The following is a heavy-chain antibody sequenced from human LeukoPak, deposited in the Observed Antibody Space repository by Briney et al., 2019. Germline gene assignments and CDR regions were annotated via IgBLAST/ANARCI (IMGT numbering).Heavy chain of an antibody. CDR2: IKEDGSER. CDR1: AFIFSGHW. CDR3: AKSSSGGSCYSVGGCWFDP. J-gene: IGHJ5*02. D-gene: IGHD2-15*01. V-gene: IGHV3-7*01. Sequence: GGSLRLSCEGSAFIFSGHWMNWVRQTPGKGLEWVASIKEDGSERQYVDSVKGRFTISRDNSKNTLYLQIDSLRAEDTALYYCAKSSSGGSCYSVGGCWFDPWGQGTLVTVSS.